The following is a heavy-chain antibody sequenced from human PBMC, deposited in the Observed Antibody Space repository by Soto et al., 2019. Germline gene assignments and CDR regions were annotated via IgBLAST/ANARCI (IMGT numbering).Heavy chain of an antibody. CDR1: GFTFSSYS. Sequence: GGSLRLSCAASGFTFSSYSMNWVRQAPGRGLEWVSSISSSSSYIYYADSVKGRFTISRDNAKNSLYLQMNSLRAEDTAVYYCARGDIVATITYYYYMDVWGKGTTVTVSS. CDR2: ISSSSSYI. J-gene: IGHJ6*03. V-gene: IGHV3-21*01. CDR3: ARGDIVATITYYYYMDV. D-gene: IGHD5-12*01.